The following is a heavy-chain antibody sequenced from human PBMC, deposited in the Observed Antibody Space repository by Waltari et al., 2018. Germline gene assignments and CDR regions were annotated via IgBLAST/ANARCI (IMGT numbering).Heavy chain of an antibody. J-gene: IGHJ4*02. Sequence: QVQLQESGPGLVKPSQTLSLTCTVSGGSISSGGYYWSWLRQHPGKGLEWIGYIYYSGSTYYNPSLKSRVTISVDTSKNQFSLKLSSVTAADTAVYYCATREDYGGSFLFDYWGQGTLVTVSS. CDR1: GGSISSGGYY. CDR2: IYYSGST. D-gene: IGHD4-17*01. CDR3: ATREDYGGSFLFDY. V-gene: IGHV4-31*03.